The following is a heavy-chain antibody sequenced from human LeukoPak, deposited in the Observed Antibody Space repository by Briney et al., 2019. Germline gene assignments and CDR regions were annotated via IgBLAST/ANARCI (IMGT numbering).Heavy chain of an antibody. CDR3: ATEGDSSGHAGAFDI. D-gene: IGHD3-22*01. CDR2: VSHLESHNK. V-gene: IGHV3-30-3*01. Sequence: GRSLRLSCAASGFTFSSYAMHWVRQAPGKGLEWVAVVSHLESHNKQYADSMKGRFTISRDNSKSTLYLQMDSLSAADTGLYFCATEGDSSGHAGAFDIWGQGTMVTVSS. CDR1: GFTFSSYA. J-gene: IGHJ3*02.